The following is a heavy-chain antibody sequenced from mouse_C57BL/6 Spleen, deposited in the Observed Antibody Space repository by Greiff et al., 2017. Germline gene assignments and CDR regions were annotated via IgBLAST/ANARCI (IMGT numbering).Heavy chain of an antibody. CDR2: IHPNSGST. J-gene: IGHJ4*01. V-gene: IGHV1-64*01. CDR1: GYTFTSYW. D-gene: IGHD1-1*01. CDR3: ARYGDYGSSYAMDY. Sequence: QVQLKQPGAELVKPGASVKLSCKASGYTFTSYWMHWVKQRPGQGLEWIGMIHPNSGSTNYNEKFKSKATLTVDKSSSTAYMQLSSLTSEDSAVYYCARYGDYGSSYAMDYWGQGTSVTVSS.